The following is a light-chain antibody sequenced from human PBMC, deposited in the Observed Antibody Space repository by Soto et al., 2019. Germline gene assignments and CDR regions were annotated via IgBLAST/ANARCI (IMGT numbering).Light chain of an antibody. Sequence: QSALTQPPSASGSPGQSVTLSCTGTSSDIGGYDYVSWYQRHPGKAPKLIIYDVNNRPSGVSNRFSGSKSGNTASLTISGLQAEDEADYYCTSYASGSSHVVFGGGTKLTVL. CDR1: SSDIGGYDY. J-gene: IGLJ2*01. CDR2: DVN. V-gene: IGLV2-14*01. CDR3: TSYASGSSHVV.